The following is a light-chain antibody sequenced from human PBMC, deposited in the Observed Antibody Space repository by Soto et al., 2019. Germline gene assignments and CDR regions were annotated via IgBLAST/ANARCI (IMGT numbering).Light chain of an antibody. Sequence: VVLSQSPGTLYLSPGERATLSCRASQSVSSSYLAWYQQKPGQAPRLLIYGASSRATGIPDRFSGSGSGTDFTLTISRLEPEDFAVYYCQQYGSSPPQTFGQGTKVDIK. CDR1: QSVSSSY. V-gene: IGKV3-20*01. CDR2: GAS. J-gene: IGKJ1*01. CDR3: QQYGSSPPQT.